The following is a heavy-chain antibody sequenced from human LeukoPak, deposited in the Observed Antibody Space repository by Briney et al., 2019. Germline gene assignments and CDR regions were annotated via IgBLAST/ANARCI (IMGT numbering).Heavy chain of an antibody. CDR2: IYTSGST. D-gene: IGHD6-19*01. CDR3: ARAEQWLVQGFDY. CDR1: GGSISSGSYY. J-gene: IGHJ4*02. Sequence: SQTLSLTCTVSGGSISSGSYYWSWIRQPAGKRLEWIGRIYTSGSTNYNPSLKSRVTISVDTSKNQFSLKLSSVTAADTAVYYCARAEQWLVQGFDYWGQGTLVTVSS. V-gene: IGHV4-61*02.